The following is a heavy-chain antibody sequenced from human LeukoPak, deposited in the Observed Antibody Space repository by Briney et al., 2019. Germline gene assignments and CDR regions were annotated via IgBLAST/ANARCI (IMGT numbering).Heavy chain of an antibody. CDR3: ARGTYSSSFESLDY. CDR1: GYTFTSYG. J-gene: IGHJ4*02. D-gene: IGHD6-6*01. V-gene: IGHV1-18*01. Sequence: ASVTVSCKASGYTFTSYGISWVRQAPGQGLEWMGWISAYNGNTNYAQKLQGRVTMTTDTSTSTAYMELRSLRSDDTAVYYCARGTYSSSFESLDYWGQGTLVTVSS. CDR2: ISAYNGNT.